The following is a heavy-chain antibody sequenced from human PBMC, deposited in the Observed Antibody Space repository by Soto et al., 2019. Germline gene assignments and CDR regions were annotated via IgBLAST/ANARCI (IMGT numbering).Heavy chain of an antibody. V-gene: IGHV1-69*06. CDR3: ARDRTDSGYYTNWLDP. Sequence: SVKVSCKASGGTFGSDAVTWVRQAPGQGLEWVGRIIPIFGTTNYAKNLQGRVTISADKSTLTSYMELHSMTYDDTALYYCARDRTDSGYYTNWLDPWG. CDR1: GGTFGSDA. CDR2: IIPIFGTT. D-gene: IGHD3-22*01. J-gene: IGHJ5*02.